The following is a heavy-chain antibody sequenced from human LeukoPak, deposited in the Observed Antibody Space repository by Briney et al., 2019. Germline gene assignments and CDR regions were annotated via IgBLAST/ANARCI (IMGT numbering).Heavy chain of an antibody. J-gene: IGHJ4*02. Sequence: ASVKVSCKASGGTFSSYAISWVRQAPGQGLEWMGGFDPEDGETIYAQKFQGRVTMTEDTSTDTAYMELSSLRSEDTAVYYCATQTRTGTTPLYWGQGTLVTVSS. CDR2: FDPEDGET. D-gene: IGHD1-1*01. V-gene: IGHV1-24*01. CDR3: ATQTRTGTTPLY. CDR1: GGTFSSYA.